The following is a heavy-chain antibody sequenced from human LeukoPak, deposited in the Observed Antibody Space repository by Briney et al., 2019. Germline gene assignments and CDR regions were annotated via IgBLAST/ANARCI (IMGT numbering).Heavy chain of an antibody. Sequence: SETLSLTCAVYGGSFSGYYWTWIRQPPGQGLEWIGEINHSGSTLYDPSLKSRVTISLVTSKSQFSLKLSSVTAADTAVYYCARGLRGYSYGYFDYWGQGTLVTVSS. V-gene: IGHV4-34*01. J-gene: IGHJ4*02. CDR3: ARGLRGYSYGYFDY. CDR2: INHSGST. D-gene: IGHD5-18*01. CDR1: GGSFSGYY.